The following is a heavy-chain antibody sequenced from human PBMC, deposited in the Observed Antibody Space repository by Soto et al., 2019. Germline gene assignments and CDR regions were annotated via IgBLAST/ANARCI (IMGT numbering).Heavy chain of an antibody. CDR1: GGTFSSYA. D-gene: IGHD6-13*01. V-gene: IGHV1-69*12. Sequence: QVQLVQSGAEVKKPGSSVKVSCKASGGTFSSYAISWVRQAPGQGLEWMGGIIPIFGTANYAQKFQGRVTITADESTSTAYIELSSLRSEDTAVYYCARAGSIAAAGTDYYYYYGMDVWGQGTTVTVSS. CDR2: IIPIFGTA. CDR3: ARAGSIAAAGTDYYYYYGMDV. J-gene: IGHJ6*02.